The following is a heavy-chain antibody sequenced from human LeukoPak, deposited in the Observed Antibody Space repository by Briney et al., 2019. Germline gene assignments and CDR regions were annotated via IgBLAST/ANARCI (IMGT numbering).Heavy chain of an antibody. CDR2: ISSSSSYI. CDR3: ARDLGLAARSISPY. CDR1: GFTFSSYS. D-gene: IGHD6-6*01. J-gene: IGHJ4*02. V-gene: IGHV3-21*01. Sequence: PGGSLRLSCAASGFTFSSYSMNWVRQAPGKGLEWVSSISSSSSYIYYADSVKGRFTISRDNAKNSLYLQMNSLRAEDTAVYYCARDLGLAARSISPYWGQGTLVTVSS.